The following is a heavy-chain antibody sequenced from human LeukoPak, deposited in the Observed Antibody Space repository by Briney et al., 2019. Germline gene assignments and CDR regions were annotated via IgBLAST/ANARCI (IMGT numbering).Heavy chain of an antibody. CDR2: IYYSGST. V-gene: IGHV4-39*01. J-gene: IGHJ4*02. Sequence: SETLSLTCSVSGGSISSSSDYWGWIRQPPGKGLECIGSIYYSGSTYYNPSLKSRVTLSVDASKNQFSLTLRSVTAADTAVYYCARQGMSTSSGYFLFDFWGQGTLVTASS. D-gene: IGHD6-19*01. CDR1: GGSISSSSDY. CDR3: ARQGMSTSSGYFLFDF.